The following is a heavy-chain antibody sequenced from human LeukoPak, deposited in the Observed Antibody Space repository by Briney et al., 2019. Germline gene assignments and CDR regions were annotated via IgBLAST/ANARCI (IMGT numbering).Heavy chain of an antibody. CDR2: IIPIFGTA. CDR3: ARGRITIFGVVAFDP. J-gene: IGHJ5*02. Sequence: SVKVSCKASGGTFSSYAISWLRQAPGQGLEWMGRIIPIFGTANYAQKFQGRVTITTDESTSTAYMELSSLRSEDTAVYYCARGRITIFGVVAFDPWGQGTLVTVSS. CDR1: GGTFSSYA. D-gene: IGHD3-3*01. V-gene: IGHV1-69*05.